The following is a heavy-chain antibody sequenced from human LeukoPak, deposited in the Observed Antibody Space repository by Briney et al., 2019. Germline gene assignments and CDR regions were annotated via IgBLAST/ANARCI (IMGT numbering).Heavy chain of an antibody. J-gene: IGHJ4*02. V-gene: IGHV3-33*01. CDR3: ARAAYDSSGYLTL. CDR2: IWYDGTNK. CDR1: GFTFSSYG. Sequence: GRSLRLSCAASGFTFSSYGMHWVRQAPGKGLEWVAVIWYDGTNKCYADSVKGRFTISRDNSKNTLFLQMNSLRAEDTAIYYCARAAYDSSGYLTLWGQGTLVTVSS. D-gene: IGHD3-22*01.